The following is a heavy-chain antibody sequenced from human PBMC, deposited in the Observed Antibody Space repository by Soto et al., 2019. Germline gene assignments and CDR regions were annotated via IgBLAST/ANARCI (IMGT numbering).Heavy chain of an antibody. D-gene: IGHD6-19*01. CDR2: ISYDGSKE. J-gene: IGHJ6*02. CDR3: AKEGRQWLTYYYYGMDV. V-gene: IGHV3-30*18. CDR1: GFSFSSYG. Sequence: GGPLRLSCAASGFSFSSYGMHWVRQVPGQGPEWVAVISYDGSKETYADSVKGRFTISRYNSKNTLYLQMNSLRVEDTALYYCAKEGRQWLTYYYYGMDVWGQGTSVTVSS.